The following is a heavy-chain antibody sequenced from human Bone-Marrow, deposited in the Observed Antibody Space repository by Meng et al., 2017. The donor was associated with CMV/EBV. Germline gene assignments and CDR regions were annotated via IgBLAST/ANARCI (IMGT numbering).Heavy chain of an antibody. V-gene: IGHV1-2*07. CDR1: GYTFTGYY. CDR3: ASDYCDTTTCYI. CDR2: INPNSGGT. Sequence: SVNVSCKASGYTFTGYYMHWVRQAPGQGLEWMGWINPNSGGTNYVYKFQGRVTMTRDTSISTAYMELSRLRSDDTAVYYCASDYCDTTTCYIWGQGTLVTVSS. J-gene: IGHJ4*02. D-gene: IGHD2-2*02.